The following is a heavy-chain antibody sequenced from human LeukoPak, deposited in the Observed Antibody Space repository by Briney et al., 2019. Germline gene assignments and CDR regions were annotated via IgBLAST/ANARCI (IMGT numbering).Heavy chain of an antibody. CDR2: IYTSGST. J-gene: IGHJ4*02. CDR3: AGGYYYDSSGYPN. Sequence: SETLSLTCTVSGGSISSGNYYWSWIRQPAGKGLEWIGHIYTSGSTNYNLSLKSRVTISVDTSKNRFSPKLSSVTAADAAVYYCAGGYYYDSSGYPNWGQGTLVTVSS. D-gene: IGHD3-22*01. V-gene: IGHV4-61*09. CDR1: GGSISSGNYY.